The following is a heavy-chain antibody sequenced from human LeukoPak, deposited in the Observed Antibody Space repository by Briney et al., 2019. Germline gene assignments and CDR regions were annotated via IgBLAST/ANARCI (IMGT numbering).Heavy chain of an antibody. D-gene: IGHD3-16*02. Sequence: SVKVSCKASGGTFSSYAISWVRQAPGQGLEWMGGIIPIFGTANYAQKFQGRVTMTRNTSISTAYMELSSLRSEDTAVYYCARGFRTYYDYVWGSYRYGGDAFDIWGQGTMVTVSS. J-gene: IGHJ3*02. CDR1: GGTFSSYA. CDR2: IIPIFGTA. CDR3: ARGFRTYYDYVWGSYRYGGDAFDI. V-gene: IGHV1-69*05.